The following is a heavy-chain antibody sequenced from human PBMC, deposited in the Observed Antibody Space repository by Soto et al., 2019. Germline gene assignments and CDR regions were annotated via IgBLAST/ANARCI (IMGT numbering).Heavy chain of an antibody. V-gene: IGHV1-46*03. CDR1: GYTFTSYY. J-gene: IGHJ4*02. Sequence: QVQLVQSGAEVKKPGASVKVSCKASGYTFTSYYMHWVRQAPGQGLEWMGIINPSGGSTSYAQKFQGRVTMTRDTSTSTVYMELSSLRSEDTAVYYCARDSHPGIPVAGTYYFDYWGQGTLVTVSS. CDR2: INPSGGST. D-gene: IGHD6-19*01. CDR3: ARDSHPGIPVAGTYYFDY.